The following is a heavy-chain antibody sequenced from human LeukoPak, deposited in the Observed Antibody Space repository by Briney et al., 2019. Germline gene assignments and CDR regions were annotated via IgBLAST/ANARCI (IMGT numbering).Heavy chain of an antibody. CDR1: GGSISYYY. J-gene: IGHJ4*02. CDR3: ARGKGYFDY. Sequence: SETLSLTCTVSGGSISYYYWSWIRQSPGKGLEWIGYIYYSETTNYNPSLKSRVTISVDTSKNQFSLKLSSVTAADTAVYYCARGKGYFDYWGQGTLVT. CDR2: IYYSETT. V-gene: IGHV4-59*01.